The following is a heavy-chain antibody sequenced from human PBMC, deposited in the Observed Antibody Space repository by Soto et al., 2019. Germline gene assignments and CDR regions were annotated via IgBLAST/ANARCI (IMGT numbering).Heavy chain of an antibody. CDR1: GGSISSYY. CDR2: IYYSGST. V-gene: IGHV4-59*01. Sequence: SETLSLTCTVSGGSISSYYWSWIRQPPGKGLEWIGYIYYSGSTNYNPSLKSRVTISVDTSKNQFSLKLSSVTAADTAVYYCARSNYYDSSGYWYYFDYWGQGTLVTVSS. D-gene: IGHD3-22*01. CDR3: ARSNYYDSSGYWYYFDY. J-gene: IGHJ4*02.